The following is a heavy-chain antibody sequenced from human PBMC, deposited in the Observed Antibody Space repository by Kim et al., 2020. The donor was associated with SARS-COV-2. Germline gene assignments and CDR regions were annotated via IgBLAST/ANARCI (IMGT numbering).Heavy chain of an antibody. CDR1: GFTFGSYW. CDR2: LNSDGSRT. Sequence: GGSLRLSCAASGFTFGSYWMHWVRQVPGKGLVWVARLNSDGSRTNYADSVKGRFTISRDNAKNTLYLQMNSLRGEDTAVYFCAREGGPELLWFGEPNYWYFNHWGRGTLVTVSS. V-gene: IGHV3-74*01. CDR3: AREGGPELLWFGEPNYWYFNH. J-gene: IGHJ2*01. D-gene: IGHD3-10*01.